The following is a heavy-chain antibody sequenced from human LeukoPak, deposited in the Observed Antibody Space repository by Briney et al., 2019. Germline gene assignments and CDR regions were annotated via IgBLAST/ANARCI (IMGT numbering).Heavy chain of an antibody. CDR1: GFIFCDYP. CDR2: TRVSDNNL. D-gene: IGHD2-8*01. Sequence: GGSLRLSCAASGFIFCDYPMSWIRQAPGKGLEWLSYTRVSDNNLYYADSVKGRFTISRDNAQTSLYLQMNSLRAEDTAVYYCARRIMGNTGHAFDFWGQGTMVTVSS. CDR3: ARRIMGNTGHAFDF. J-gene: IGHJ3*01. V-gene: IGHV3-11*01.